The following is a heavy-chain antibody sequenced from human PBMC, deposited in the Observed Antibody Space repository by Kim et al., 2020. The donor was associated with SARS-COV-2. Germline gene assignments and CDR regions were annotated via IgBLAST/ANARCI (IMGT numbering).Heavy chain of an antibody. CDR3: ARATHGSGCDLAVY. J-gene: IGHJ4*02. V-gene: IGHV4-39*07. D-gene: IGHD2-21*01. Sequence: NPSLRSRVTISVDTSRNQFSLRLNSVTAADTAVYYCARATHGSGCDLAVYWGQGTLVTVSS.